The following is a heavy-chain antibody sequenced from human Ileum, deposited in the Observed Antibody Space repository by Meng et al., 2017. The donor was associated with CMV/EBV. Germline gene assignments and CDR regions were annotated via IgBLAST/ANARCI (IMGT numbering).Heavy chain of an antibody. Sequence: SYSIHWVRQAPGKGLEWVAFIRFDGSNKYYADSVRGRFTISRDNSKNTLYLQMNSLRSEDTAVYYCAKDYQPYTSPDYYDTSGYPLWGQGTLVTVSS. CDR2: IRFDGSNK. J-gene: IGHJ4*02. D-gene: IGHD3-22*01. V-gene: IGHV3-30*02. CDR1: SYS. CDR3: AKDYQPYTSPDYYDTSGYPL.